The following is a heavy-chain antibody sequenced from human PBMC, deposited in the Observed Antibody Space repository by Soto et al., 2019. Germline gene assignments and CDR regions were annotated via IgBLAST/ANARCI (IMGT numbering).Heavy chain of an antibody. V-gene: IGHV3-9*01. CDR2: ISWNSGSI. J-gene: IGHJ4*02. D-gene: IGHD4-17*01. CDR3: ARRYGASFDY. Sequence: PGGSLRLSCAASGFTFDDYAMHWVRQAPGKGLEWVSGISWNSGSIGYADSVKGRFTISRDNAKNSLYLQMNSLRAEYTALYYCARRYGASFDYWGQGTLVTVSS. CDR1: GFTFDDYA.